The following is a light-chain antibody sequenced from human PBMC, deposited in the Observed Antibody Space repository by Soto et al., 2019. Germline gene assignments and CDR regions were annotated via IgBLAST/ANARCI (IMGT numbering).Light chain of an antibody. CDR3: AAWDDSLNGVV. Sequence: QLVLTQPPSASGTPGQRVTISCSGSSSNIGSNTVNWYQQLPGTAPKLLIYGNNQRPSGVPDRFSGSKSGTSASLAISGLQSEDEADYYCAAWDDSLNGVVFGGGTKLTVL. V-gene: IGLV1-44*01. CDR1: SSNIGSNT. J-gene: IGLJ2*01. CDR2: GNN.